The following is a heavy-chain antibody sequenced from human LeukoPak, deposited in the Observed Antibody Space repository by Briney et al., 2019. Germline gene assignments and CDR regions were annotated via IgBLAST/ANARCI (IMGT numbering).Heavy chain of an antibody. Sequence: GGSLRLSCAASGFTFSSYSMNWVRQAPGKGLEWVSSISSSSSYIYYADSVKGRFTISRDNAKNSLYLQMNSLRAEDTAVYYCARHRNELDIALAATRPHSNALDIWGQGTMVIVSS. CDR1: GFTFSSYS. J-gene: IGHJ3*02. D-gene: IGHD6-19*01. CDR3: ARHRNELDIALAATRPHSNALDI. CDR2: ISSSSSYI. V-gene: IGHV3-21*04.